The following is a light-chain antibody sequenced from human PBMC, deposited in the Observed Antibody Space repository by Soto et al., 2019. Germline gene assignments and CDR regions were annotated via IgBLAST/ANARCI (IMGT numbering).Light chain of an antibody. V-gene: IGKV3-20*01. CDR1: QIIDSSY. J-gene: IGKJ4*01. CDR2: AAS. CDR3: QQYGSSPLA. Sequence: ELVLTQSPGTLSLAPWERVTLSCRASQIIDSSYLGLYQQKHCQAPRLLVFAASNRATGIPDRFSGSGSGTDFTLTITRLEPDDFAVYYCQQYGSSPLAFGGGTRVEIK.